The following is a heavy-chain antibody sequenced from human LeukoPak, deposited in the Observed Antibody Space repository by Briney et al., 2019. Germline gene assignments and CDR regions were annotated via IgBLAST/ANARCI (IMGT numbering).Heavy chain of an antibody. J-gene: IGHJ4*02. D-gene: IGHD5-18*01. CDR2: IDPEDGEI. Sequence: ASVKVSCKVSGYTLTELSMHWVRQTPEKGLEWMGGIDPEDGEITYAQKFQGRVTMTEDTSTDTAYMEFSSLTSEDTAVYTSRFLILLWTNDFWGQGTPVTVSS. CDR1: GYTLTELS. V-gene: IGHV1-24*01. CDR3: RFLILLWTNDF.